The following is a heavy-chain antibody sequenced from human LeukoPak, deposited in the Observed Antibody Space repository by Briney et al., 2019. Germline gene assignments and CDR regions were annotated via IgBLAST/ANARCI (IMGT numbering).Heavy chain of an antibody. CDR2: IIPIFGTA. D-gene: IGHD2-2*01. CDR1: GGTFSSYA. CDR3: ARVQSVVPAAVQKNAFDI. V-gene: IGHV1-69*13. J-gene: IGHJ3*02. Sequence: ASVKVSCKASGGTFSSYAISWVRQAPGQGLEWMGGIIPIFGTANYAQKFQGRVTITADESTSTAYMELSSLRSEDTAVYYCARVQSVVPAAVQKNAFDIWGQGTMVTVSS.